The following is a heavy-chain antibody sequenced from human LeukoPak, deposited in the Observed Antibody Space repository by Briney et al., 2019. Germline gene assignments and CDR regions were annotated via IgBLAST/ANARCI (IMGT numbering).Heavy chain of an antibody. J-gene: IGHJ4*02. D-gene: IGHD2-21*01. CDR3: AREQSYSEEIVVVNPPFDH. CDR2: ISSSGTYI. Sequence: GGSLRLSCAASGFTFSSYGMNWVRQAPGKGLEWVSSISSSGTYIYFADSVKGRFTISRDNAKNSLYLQMNSPRAEDTALYYCAREQSYSEEIVVVNPPFDHWGQGTLVTVSS. V-gene: IGHV3-21*01. CDR1: GFTFSSYG.